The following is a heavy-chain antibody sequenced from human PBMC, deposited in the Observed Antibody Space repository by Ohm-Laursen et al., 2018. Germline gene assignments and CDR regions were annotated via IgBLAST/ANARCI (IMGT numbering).Heavy chain of an antibody. CDR3: ARVRAVAGYYGMDA. CDR1: SGSFGPYY. V-gene: IGHV4-34*10. D-gene: IGHD6-19*01. CDR2: IFHSGTT. J-gene: IGHJ6*02. Sequence: GTLSLTCALYSGSFGPYYWSWIRQPPGKGLEWIGSIFHSGTTYYNPSLQSRVTMSVDTSKNQISLTLTSVAAADTAVYYCARVRAVAGYYGMDAWGQGTTATVSS.